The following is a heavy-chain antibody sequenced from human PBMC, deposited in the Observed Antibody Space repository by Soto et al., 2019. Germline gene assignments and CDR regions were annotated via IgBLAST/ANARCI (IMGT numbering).Heavy chain of an antibody. D-gene: IGHD6-19*01. J-gene: IGHJ4*01. CDR1: GFNFKEFA. CDR3: EKADGEQWLLPHLDS. V-gene: IGHV3-23*01. CDR2: ISGCGGST. Sequence: EVQLLESGGGVVQPGGSLRLSCVASGFNFKEFAMAWVRQAPGEGLEWVSGISGCGGSTSYADSVKGRFSIARADSKHPLSLQMNSLRVEATAQSYCEKADGEQWLLPHLDSWGQGTLVTVS.